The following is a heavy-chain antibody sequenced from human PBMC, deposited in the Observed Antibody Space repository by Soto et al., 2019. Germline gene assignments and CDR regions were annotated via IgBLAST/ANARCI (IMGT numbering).Heavy chain of an antibody. CDR3: ARDPYYDSSGYCAFDI. CDR2: ISSSSSYT. Sequence: EVQLVESGGGLVKPGGSLRLSCAASGFTFSSYSMNWVRQAPGKGLEWVSSISSSSSYTNYADSVKGRFTISRDNAKNSLYLQMNSLRAEDTAVYYCARDPYYDSSGYCAFDIWGQGTMVTVSS. V-gene: IGHV3-21*01. CDR1: GFTFSSYS. J-gene: IGHJ3*02. D-gene: IGHD3-22*01.